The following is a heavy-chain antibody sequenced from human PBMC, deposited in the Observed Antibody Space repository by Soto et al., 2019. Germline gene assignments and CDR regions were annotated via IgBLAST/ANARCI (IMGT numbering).Heavy chain of an antibody. CDR1: GYTFNRHG. Sequence: QVHLVQSGGEVKKPGASVKVSCKASGYTFNRHGITWVRQAPGQGLEWMGCISGYNGDINYEQKFQGGVTLSSDTLTSTVYLELKRLRFHDTAVYNCARVRIVGAREIAFWGHGTLVNVSS. CDR2: ISGYNGDI. D-gene: IGHD1-26*01. CDR3: ARVRIVGAREIAF. J-gene: IGHJ4*01. V-gene: IGHV1-18*04.